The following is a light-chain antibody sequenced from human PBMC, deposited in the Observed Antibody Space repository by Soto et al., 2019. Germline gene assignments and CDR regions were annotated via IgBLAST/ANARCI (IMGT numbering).Light chain of an antibody. CDR1: ESISNW. J-gene: IGKJ1*01. CDR3: QQYDTYWT. V-gene: IGKV1-5*03. CDR2: KAS. Sequence: DIQMTQSPSTLSASVGDRVIITCRASESISNWLAWYQQKPGKAPNLLIYKASSLKSGVPLRFSGSGSGTEFTLTINSLQADDFATYYCQQYDTYWTFGQGTKVEFK.